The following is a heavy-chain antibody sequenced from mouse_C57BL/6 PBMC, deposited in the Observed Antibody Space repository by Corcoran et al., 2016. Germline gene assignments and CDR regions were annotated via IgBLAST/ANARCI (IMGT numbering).Heavy chain of an antibody. CDR2: IYPGSGST. V-gene: IGHV1-55*01. CDR3: ARGLTGHYFDY. Sequence: QVRLQQPGAELVKTGASVKMSCKASGYTFISYWKTWVKQRPGQGLEWIGDIYPGSGSTNYNEKFKSKATLTVYTSSSTAYMQLSSLTSEDSAVYYCARGLTGHYFDYWGQGTTLTVSS. D-gene: IGHD4-1*01. J-gene: IGHJ2*01. CDR1: GYTFISYW.